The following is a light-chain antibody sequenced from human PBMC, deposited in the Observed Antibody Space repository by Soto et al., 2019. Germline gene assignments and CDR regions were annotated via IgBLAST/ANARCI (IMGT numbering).Light chain of an antibody. CDR1: QSISSW. V-gene: IGKV1-5*01. CDR3: QQYNSHWT. J-gene: IGKJ1*01. CDR2: AAS. Sequence: GNTVTIACRASQSISSWLAWYQQKPGKAPKLLIYAASTLQSGVPSRFSGIGSGTEFTLTISSLQPDDFATYYCQQYNSHWTSGQGTKVDIK.